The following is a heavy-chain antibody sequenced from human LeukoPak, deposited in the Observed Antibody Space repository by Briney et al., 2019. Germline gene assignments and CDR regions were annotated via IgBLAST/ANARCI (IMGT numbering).Heavy chain of an antibody. CDR3: AKELRPNDY. V-gene: IGHV3-23*01. Sequence: GGSLRLSWAASGFTFSSHAMSWVRQAPGRGLEWVSSIDISGSNAYYADPVKGRFTISRDNSRNTLYLQMDSLRAEDSAIYYCAKELRPNDYWGQGTLVTVSS. CDR2: IDISGSNA. D-gene: IGHD4-17*01. J-gene: IGHJ4*02. CDR1: GFTFSSHA.